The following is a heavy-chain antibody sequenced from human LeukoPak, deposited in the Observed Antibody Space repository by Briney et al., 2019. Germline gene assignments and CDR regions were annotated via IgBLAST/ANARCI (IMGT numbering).Heavy chain of an antibody. V-gene: IGHV3-69-1*02. D-gene: IGHD3-16*01. J-gene: IGHJ1*01. Sequence: PAGSLRLSCSASGFSFSDYDMNWVRQAPGKGLEWVSAISGRSSTEYYGESVKGRFTITRDNAKNSLYLQLDSLGVEHTAVYYCGRAFPPLRTSSAGDLWGQGTLVTVSS. CDR1: GFSFSDYD. CDR3: GRAFPPLRTSSAGDL. CDR2: ISGRSSTE.